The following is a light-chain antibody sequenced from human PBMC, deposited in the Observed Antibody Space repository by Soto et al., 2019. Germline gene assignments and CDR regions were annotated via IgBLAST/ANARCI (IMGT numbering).Light chain of an antibody. Sequence: DIQMTPSPSTLSASVGDRVTITCRASQSISSWLTWYQQKPGKAPKLLIYDASSLESGVPSRFSGRGSGTEFTLTISSLQPDDFATYYCQQYNSYWTFGQGTKVDIK. J-gene: IGKJ1*01. CDR2: DAS. V-gene: IGKV1-5*01. CDR1: QSISSW. CDR3: QQYNSYWT.